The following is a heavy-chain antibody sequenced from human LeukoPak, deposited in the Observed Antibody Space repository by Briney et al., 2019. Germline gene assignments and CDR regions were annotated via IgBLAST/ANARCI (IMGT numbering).Heavy chain of an antibody. J-gene: IGHJ5*02. Sequence: SQTLSLTCTVSGGSISSGGYYWSWIRQPPGKGLEWIGYIYHSGSTYYNPSLKSRVTISVDTSKNQFSLKLSSVTAADTAVYYCARGAIAAAGLWFDPWGQGTLVTVSS. CDR2: IYHSGST. CDR3: ARGAIAAAGLWFDP. V-gene: IGHV4-30-2*01. D-gene: IGHD6-13*01. CDR1: GGSISSGGYY.